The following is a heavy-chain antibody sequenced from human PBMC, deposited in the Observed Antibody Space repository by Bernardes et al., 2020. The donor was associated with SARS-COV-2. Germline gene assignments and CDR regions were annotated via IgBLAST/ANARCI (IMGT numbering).Heavy chain of an antibody. CDR3: AAARGSNAFDI. CDR2: IVVCSGNT. J-gene: IGHJ3*02. Sequence: KLSCNASGFTFTSSAMQWVRQARGQRLEWIGWIVVCSGNTNYAQKFQERVTITRDMSTSTAYMELSSLRSEDTAVYYCAAARGSNAFDIWGQGTMVTVAS. CDR1: GFTFTSSA. V-gene: IGHV1-58*02.